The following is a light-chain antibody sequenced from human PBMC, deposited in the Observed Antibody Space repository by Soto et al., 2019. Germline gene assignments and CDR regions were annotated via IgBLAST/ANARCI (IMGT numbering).Light chain of an antibody. Sequence: NGVTQCPSTVSFAPGGRATLSCRASQSVSSGHLAWYQQKPGQAPRLLIYGASNRATGIPDRFSGSGSGTDFTLPIRRLEPEDFAVYYCQQYGSSGTFGQGTKVDIK. CDR2: GAS. CDR1: QSVSSGH. J-gene: IGKJ1*01. V-gene: IGKV3-20*01. CDR3: QQYGSSGT.